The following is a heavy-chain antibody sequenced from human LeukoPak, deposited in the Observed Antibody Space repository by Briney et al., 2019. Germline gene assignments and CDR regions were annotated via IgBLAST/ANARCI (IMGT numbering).Heavy chain of an antibody. Sequence: GRSLRLSCAASGFTFSSYGMHCVRQAPGKGLEWVALISYDGSNKYYADSVKGRFTISRDNSKNTLYLQMNSLRAEDTALYYCAKDRSSSWSLDYWGQGTLVTVSS. D-gene: IGHD6-13*01. CDR1: GFTFSSYG. CDR3: AKDRSSSWSLDY. CDR2: ISYDGSNK. V-gene: IGHV3-30*18. J-gene: IGHJ4*02.